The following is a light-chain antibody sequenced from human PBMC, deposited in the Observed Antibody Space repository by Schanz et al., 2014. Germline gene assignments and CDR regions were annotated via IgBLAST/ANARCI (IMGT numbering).Light chain of an antibody. CDR2: DVS. V-gene: IGLV2-23*02. CDR1: SSDVGGYNY. CDR3: CSYAGSINLGV. Sequence: QSALTQPASVSGSPGQSITISCTGTSSDVGGYNYVSWYQQHPGKAPKLMIYDVSNRPSGVSNRFSASKSGNTASLTISGLQAEDEADYYCCSYAGSINLGVFGGGTKLTVL. J-gene: IGLJ2*01.